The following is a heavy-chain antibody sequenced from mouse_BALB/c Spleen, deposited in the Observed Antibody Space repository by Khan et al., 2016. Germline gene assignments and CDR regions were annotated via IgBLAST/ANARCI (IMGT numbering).Heavy chain of an antibody. CDR1: GYTFTSYW. CDR2: INPSTGYT. V-gene: IGHV1-7*01. Sequence: QVQLKQSGAELAKPGASVKMSCKASGYTFTSYWMHWVKQRPGQGLEWIGYINPSTGYTEYNQKFKDKATLTADKSSSTAYMQLSSLTSEDSAVYYCATRYDGYAMDYWGQGTSVTVSS. J-gene: IGHJ4*01. CDR3: ATRYDGYAMDY. D-gene: IGHD2-3*01.